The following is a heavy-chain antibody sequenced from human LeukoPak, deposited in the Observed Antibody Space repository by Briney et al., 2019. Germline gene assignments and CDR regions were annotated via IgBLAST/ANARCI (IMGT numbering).Heavy chain of an antibody. CDR3: AREGAYGNWFDP. D-gene: IGHD4-17*01. CDR2: IYYSGST. V-gene: IGHV4-59*01. J-gene: IGHJ5*02. CDR1: GGSISSYY. Sequence: SETLSLTCTVSGGSISSYYWSWIRQPPGKGLEWIGYIYYSGSTNYNPSLKSRVTISVDTSKNQFSLKLSSVTAADTAVYYCAREGAYGNWFDPWGQGTLVTVSS.